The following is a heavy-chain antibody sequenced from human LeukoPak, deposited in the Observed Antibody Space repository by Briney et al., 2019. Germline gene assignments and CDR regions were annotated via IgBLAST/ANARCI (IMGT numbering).Heavy chain of an antibody. J-gene: IGHJ4*02. D-gene: IGHD3-9*01. CDR1: GYTFTSYY. V-gene: IGHV1-46*01. CDR2: INPSGGST. Sequence: GASVKVSCKASGYTFTSYYMHWVRQAPGQGLEWMGIINPSGGSTSYAQKFQGRVTMTRDTSTSTVYMELSSLRSEDMAVYYCARDHGAASSYFHFDYWGQGTLVTVSS. CDR3: ARDHGAASSYFHFDY.